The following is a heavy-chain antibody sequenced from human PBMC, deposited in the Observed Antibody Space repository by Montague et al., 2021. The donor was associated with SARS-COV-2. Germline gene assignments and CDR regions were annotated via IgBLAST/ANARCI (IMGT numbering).Heavy chain of an antibody. CDR2: GYYSGST. D-gene: IGHD3-16*01. CDR1: GGSISTYY. Sequence: SETLSLTCTVSGGSISTYYWSWIRQPPGTRLEWIGYGYYSGSTKXNPSLQSRLIISVDTSENQFSLKLNSVTAADTAIYYCAGDLGDAPAYWGQGILVTVSS. CDR3: AGDLGDAPAY. V-gene: IGHV4-59*01. J-gene: IGHJ4*02.